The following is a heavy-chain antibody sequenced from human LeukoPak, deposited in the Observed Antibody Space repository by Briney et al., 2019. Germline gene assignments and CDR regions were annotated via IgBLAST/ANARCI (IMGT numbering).Heavy chain of an antibody. D-gene: IGHD6-6*01. V-gene: IGHV4-59*01. CDR1: GGSISSYY. CDR3: ARDRRSPYSSSSGIDY. Sequence: KTSETLSLTCTVSGGSISSYYWNWIRQPPGKGLEWIGYIYYSGSTNYNPSLKSRVTISVDTSKSQFSLKLSSVTAADTAVYYCARDRRSPYSSSSGIDYWGQGTLVTVSS. J-gene: IGHJ4*02. CDR2: IYYSGST.